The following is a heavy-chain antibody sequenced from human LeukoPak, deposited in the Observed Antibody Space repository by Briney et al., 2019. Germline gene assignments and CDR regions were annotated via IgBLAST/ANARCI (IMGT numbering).Heavy chain of an antibody. Sequence: PSETLSLTCAVYGGSFSDYYWSWIRQPPGKGLEWIGEINHSGSTNYNPSLKSRVTISLDTSKNQFSLRLTSVTAADTAVYYCARGAYDFWSDYWGPGYWGQGTLVTVSS. CDR2: INHSGST. D-gene: IGHD3-3*01. V-gene: IGHV4-34*01. CDR1: GGSFSDYY. J-gene: IGHJ4*02. CDR3: ARGAYDFWSDYWGPGY.